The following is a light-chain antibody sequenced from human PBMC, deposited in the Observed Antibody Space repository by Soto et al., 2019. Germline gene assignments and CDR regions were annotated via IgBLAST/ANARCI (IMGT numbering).Light chain of an antibody. J-gene: IGLJ2*01. V-gene: IGLV1-47*01. CDR3: ASWDYSLSGVL. Sequence: QSVLTQPPSASGTPGQRVTISCSGGSSNIGSNDAFWYQQLPGTAPKLLIYMSNQRPSGVPDRFSGSKSGTSASLAISGLRSEDEADYYCASWDYSLSGVLFGGGTKLTVL. CDR2: MSN. CDR1: SSNIGSND.